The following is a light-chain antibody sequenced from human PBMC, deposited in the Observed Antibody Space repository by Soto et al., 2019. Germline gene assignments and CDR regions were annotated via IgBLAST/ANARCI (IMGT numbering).Light chain of an antibody. V-gene: IGLV1-40*01. Sequence: QPVLTQPPSVSGAPGQRVTISCTGSSSNIGAGYDVQWYQQLPGTAPKLLMYGNTNRPSGVPDRFSGSKSGTSASLAITGLQAEDEADYYCQSYDSSLTALYVFGTGTKLTV. CDR2: GNT. CDR3: QSYDSSLTALYV. J-gene: IGLJ1*01. CDR1: SSNIGAGYD.